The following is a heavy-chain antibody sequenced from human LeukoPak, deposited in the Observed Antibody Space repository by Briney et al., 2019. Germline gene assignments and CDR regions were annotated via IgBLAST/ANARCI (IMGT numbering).Heavy chain of an antibody. V-gene: IGHV3-30-3*01. J-gene: IGHJ4*02. CDR1: GFTFSSYA. D-gene: IGHD2-2*01. CDR3: AREGYQLLTAFDY. CDR2: ISYDGSNK. Sequence: GGSLRLSCAASGFTFSSYARHWVRQAPGKGLEWVAVISYDGSNKYYADSVKGRFTISRDNSKNTLYLQMNSLRAEDTAVYYCAREGYQLLTAFDYWGQGTLVTVSS.